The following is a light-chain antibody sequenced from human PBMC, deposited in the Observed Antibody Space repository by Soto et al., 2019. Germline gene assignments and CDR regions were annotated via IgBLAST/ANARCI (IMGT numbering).Light chain of an antibody. V-gene: IGLV1-40*01. CDR1: SSNIGAPND. Sequence: QLVLTQPPSVSGAPGQRVTISCTGSSSNIGAPNDVHWYQQLPGTAPKLLIFGNNNRPSGVPDRFSGSKSGTSASLAITGLQAEDEADYYCQSYDSSLTGVVFGGGTKLTV. CDR3: QSYDSSLTGVV. CDR2: GNN. J-gene: IGLJ2*01.